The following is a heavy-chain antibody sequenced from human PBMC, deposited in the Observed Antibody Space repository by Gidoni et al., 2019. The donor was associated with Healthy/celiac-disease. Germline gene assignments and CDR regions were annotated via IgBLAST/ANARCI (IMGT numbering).Heavy chain of an antibody. CDR1: GFTFSRYA. CDR3: AKHEMPALWFGETSGDFDY. J-gene: IGHJ4*02. CDR2: ISGSGGRT. V-gene: IGHV3-23*01. Sequence: EVQLLESGGGLVQPGGSLRLSCAASGFTFSRYAMSWVRQAPGKGLEWVSAISGSGGRTYYVDSVKGRFTISRDNSKNTLYLQMNSLRAEDTAVYYCAKHEMPALWFGETSGDFDYWGQGTLVTVSS. D-gene: IGHD3-10*01.